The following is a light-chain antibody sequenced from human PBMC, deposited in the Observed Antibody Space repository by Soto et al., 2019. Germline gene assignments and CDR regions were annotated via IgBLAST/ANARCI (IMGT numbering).Light chain of an antibody. J-gene: IGKJ5*01. Sequence: IQLTPSPSSLSASVGDRVTITCRASQGISSWLAWYQQKPGKAPNLLIYTASSLQSGVPSRFSGSGSGTDFTLTINGLQPEDFATYYCQQAASFPITFGQGTRLEI. CDR2: TAS. CDR3: QQAASFPIT. V-gene: IGKV1-12*01. CDR1: QGISSW.